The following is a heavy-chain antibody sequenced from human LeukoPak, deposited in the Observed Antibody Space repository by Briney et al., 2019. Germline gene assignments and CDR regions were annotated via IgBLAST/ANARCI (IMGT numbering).Heavy chain of an antibody. CDR2: ISDSGSTK. J-gene: IGHJ4*02. V-gene: IGHV3-48*04. CDR3: VREGYYDSSGYLGVFDY. Sequence: GGTLRLSCAASGFTFSSYGMSWVRQAPGKGLEWVSYISDSGSTKYYADSVKGRFTISRDNAKNSVYLQMKSLRAEDTAVYYCVREGYYDSSGYLGVFDYWGQGTLVTVSS. D-gene: IGHD3-22*01. CDR1: GFTFSSYG.